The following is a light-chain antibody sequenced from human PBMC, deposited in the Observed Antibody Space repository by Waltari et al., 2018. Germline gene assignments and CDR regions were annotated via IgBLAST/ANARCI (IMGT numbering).Light chain of an antibody. CDR3: QQYNEWPRT. CDR2: GAS. Sequence: IVMTQSPATLSVSPGERATLSCRASQSVSSNLAWYQQRPGQAPRLLIHGASTRATGIPARFSGSGSGTEFTLTISSLQSEDFAVYHCQQYNEWPRTFGQGTKVEIK. V-gene: IGKV3-15*01. J-gene: IGKJ1*01. CDR1: QSVSSN.